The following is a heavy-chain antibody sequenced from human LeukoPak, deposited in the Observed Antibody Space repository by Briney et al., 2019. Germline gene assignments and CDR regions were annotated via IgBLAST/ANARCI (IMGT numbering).Heavy chain of an antibody. CDR1: GGYINSGSYY. V-gene: IGHV4-61*02. D-gene: IGHD6-19*01. CDR2: IYTSGNT. CDR3: ARELSSGDTSDAFDI. J-gene: IGHJ3*02. Sequence: PSQTLSLTCTVSGGYINSGSYYWSWIRQPAGKGLEWIGRIYTSGNTNYNPSLKSRVTISADTSKNQFSLKVSSVTAADTAVYYCARELSSGDTSDAFDIWGQGTMVTVSS.